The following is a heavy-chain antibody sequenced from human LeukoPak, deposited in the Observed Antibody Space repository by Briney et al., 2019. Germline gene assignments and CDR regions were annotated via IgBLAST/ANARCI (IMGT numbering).Heavy chain of an antibody. CDR2: IYYSGST. J-gene: IGHJ5*02. CDR1: GGSFSGYY. CDR3: ARDLSSCSGGSCPGFDP. D-gene: IGHD2-15*01. V-gene: IGHV4-31*11. Sequence: SETLSLTCAVYGGSFSGYYWSWIRQHPGKGLEWIGYIYYSGSTYYNPSLKSRVTISVDTSKNQFSLKLSSVTAADTAVYYCARDLSSCSGGSCPGFDPWGQGTLVTVSS.